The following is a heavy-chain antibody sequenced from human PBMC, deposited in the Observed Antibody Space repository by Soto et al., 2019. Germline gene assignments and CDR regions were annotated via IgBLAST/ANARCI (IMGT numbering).Heavy chain of an antibody. Sequence: PGESLKISGRGSGYSFTSYWIGWVRQMPGKGLDGVGIIYPGDSDTRYSPSFQGQVTISAGKSISTAYLQWSSLKASDTAMYYCARVPSTEYYYYYMDVWGKGTRSPSP. J-gene: IGHJ6*03. CDR3: ARVPSTEYYYYYMDV. CDR1: GYSFTSYW. D-gene: IGHD4-17*01. V-gene: IGHV5-51*01. CDR2: IYPGDSDT.